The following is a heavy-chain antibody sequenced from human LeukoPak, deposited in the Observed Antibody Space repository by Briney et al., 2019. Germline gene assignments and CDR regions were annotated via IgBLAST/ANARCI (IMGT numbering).Heavy chain of an antibody. J-gene: IGHJ6*02. CDR2: INHSGST. Sequence: RSETLSLTCAVYGGSFSGYYWSWIRQPPGKGLEWIGEINHSGSTNYNPSLKSRVTISVDTSKNQFSLKLSSVTAADTAVYYCAKYRTSRRYYYGMDVWGQGTTVTVSS. CDR1: GGSFSGYY. D-gene: IGHD6-6*01. CDR3: AKYRTSRRYYYGMDV. V-gene: IGHV4-34*01.